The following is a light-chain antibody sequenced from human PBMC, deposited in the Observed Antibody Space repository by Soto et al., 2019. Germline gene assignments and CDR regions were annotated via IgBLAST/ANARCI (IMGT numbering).Light chain of an antibody. CDR1: ASDIGGYSF. V-gene: IGLV2-8*01. CDR2: DVN. J-gene: IGLJ1*01. Sequence: QSALTQPPSESGSPGQSVAISCTGTASDIGGYSFVSWYQQHPGKAPKLLIYDVNKRPSGVPDRFSGSKSGNTASLTVSGLQAEDEAEYYCSAHGGTNPYVFGTGTKLTVL. CDR3: SAHGGTNPYV.